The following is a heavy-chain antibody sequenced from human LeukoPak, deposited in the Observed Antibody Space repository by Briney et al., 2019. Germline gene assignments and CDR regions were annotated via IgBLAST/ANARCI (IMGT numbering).Heavy chain of an antibody. CDR1: GFTFNTYA. D-gene: IGHD3-3*01. J-gene: IGHJ4*02. CDR3: AKDDGPATFWRIDSAAFDY. CDR2: ISASGGST. Sequence: PGGSLRLSCAASGFTFNTYAMSWVRQAPGKGLEWVSGISASGGSTYYADSVKGRFTISRDNSKNTLYLQMNSLRAEDTAVYYCAKDDGPATFWRIDSAAFDYWGQGTLVTVSS. V-gene: IGHV3-23*01.